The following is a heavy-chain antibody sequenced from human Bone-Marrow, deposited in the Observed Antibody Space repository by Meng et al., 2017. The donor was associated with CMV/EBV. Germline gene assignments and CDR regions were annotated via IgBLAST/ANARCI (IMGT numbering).Heavy chain of an antibody. J-gene: IGHJ4*02. CDR3: VRSDYGGKGVYFDY. CDR2: ISSSGSTI. V-gene: IGHV3-48*03. Sequence: GGSLRLSCAASGFTFSSYEMNWVRQAPGKGLEWVSYISSSGSTIYYADSVKGRFTISRDNAKNSLYLQMNSLRAEDTAVYYCVRSDYGGKGVYFDYWGQGTLVTAPQ. D-gene: IGHD4-23*01. CDR1: GFTFSSYE.